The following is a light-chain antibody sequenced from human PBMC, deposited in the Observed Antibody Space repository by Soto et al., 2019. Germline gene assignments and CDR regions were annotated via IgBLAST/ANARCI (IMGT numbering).Light chain of an antibody. Sequence: QSVLTQPPSVSGAPGQRVTISCTGSXSNIXAGYDVHWYQQLPGTAPKLLIYGNSNRPSGVPDRFSGSKSGTSASLAITGLQAEDEADYYCQSYDSSLSGFYVFGTGTKLTVL. CDR3: QSYDSSLSGFYV. V-gene: IGLV1-40*01. CDR2: GNS. J-gene: IGLJ1*01. CDR1: XSNIXAGYD.